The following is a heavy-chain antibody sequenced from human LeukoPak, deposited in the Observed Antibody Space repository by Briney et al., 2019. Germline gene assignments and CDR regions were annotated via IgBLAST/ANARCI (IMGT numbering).Heavy chain of an antibody. J-gene: IGHJ4*02. CDR1: GFTFSAYW. D-gene: IGHD6-25*01. V-gene: IGHV3-74*01. Sequence: GGSLRLSCAASGFTFSAYWMHWVRQAPGKGLMWVSRINPHGSTTNYADSVKGRFTISRDNAKNTLYLQMNSLRLEDTAVYYCARENLAAAADYWGQGTVVTVSS. CDR3: ARENLAAAADY. CDR2: INPHGSTT.